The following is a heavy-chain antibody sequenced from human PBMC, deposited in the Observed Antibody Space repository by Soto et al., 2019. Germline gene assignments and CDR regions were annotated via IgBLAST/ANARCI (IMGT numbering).Heavy chain of an antibody. CDR3: ARDKITGLFDY. CDR1: GDSISTYY. CDR2: INHSGST. J-gene: IGHJ4*02. V-gene: IGHV4-34*01. Sequence: SSDTLSLTCTVSGDSISTYYWTWIRQPPGTGLEWIGEINHSGSTNYNPSLKSRVTISVDTSKNQFSLKLTSVTAADTAVYYCARDKITGLFDYWGQGTLVTVS. D-gene: IGHD1-1*01.